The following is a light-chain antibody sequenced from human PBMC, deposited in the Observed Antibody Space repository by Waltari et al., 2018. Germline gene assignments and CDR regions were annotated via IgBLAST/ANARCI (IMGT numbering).Light chain of an antibody. Sequence: EIVLTQSPATLSVSPGETATLSCRASQGVSPNLAWYQQKPGQTPRLLISGASTRATGIPARFSGSWSGTEFTLTISSLQSEDFAVYYCQQYKNWPLTFGGGTKVEIK. V-gene: IGKV3-15*01. CDR2: GAS. J-gene: IGKJ4*01. CDR1: QGVSPN. CDR3: QQYKNWPLT.